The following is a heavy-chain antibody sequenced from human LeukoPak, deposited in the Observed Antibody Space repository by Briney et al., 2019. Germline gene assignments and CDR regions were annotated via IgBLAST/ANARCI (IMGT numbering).Heavy chain of an antibody. CDR1: GFTFSSYD. J-gene: IGHJ4*02. V-gene: IGHV3-30*03. Sequence: PGRSLRLSCAASGFTFSSYDMHWVRQAPGKGLEWVAIISYDGSNKYYADSVKGRFTISRDNSKNTLYLQMNSLRAEDTAVYYCARDIYGDKGEGYWGQGTLVTVSS. D-gene: IGHD4-17*01. CDR2: ISYDGSNK. CDR3: ARDIYGDKGEGY.